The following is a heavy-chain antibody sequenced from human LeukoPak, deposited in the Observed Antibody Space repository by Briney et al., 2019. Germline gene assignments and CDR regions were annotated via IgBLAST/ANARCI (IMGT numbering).Heavy chain of an antibody. J-gene: IGHJ4*02. D-gene: IGHD3-10*01. CDR1: GGSISSSSYY. CDR3: ASFSGSHPPFDY. Sequence: SETLSLTCTVSGGSISSSSYYWGWIRQPPGKGLEWIGSIYYSGSTYYNPSLKSRVTISVDKSKNQFSLKLSSVTAADTAVYYCASFSGSHPPFDYWGQGTLVTVSS. V-gene: IGHV4-39*07. CDR2: IYYSGST.